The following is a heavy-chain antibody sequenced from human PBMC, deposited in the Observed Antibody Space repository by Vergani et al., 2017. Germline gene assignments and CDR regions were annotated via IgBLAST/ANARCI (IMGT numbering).Heavy chain of an antibody. CDR2: IYPGDSDT. Sequence: EVQLVQSGAEVKKPGESLKISCKGSGYSFTSYWIGWVRQMPGKGLEWMGIIYPGDSDTRYSPSFQGQVTISADKSISTAYLQWSSLKASDTAMYYCARQYYDFWSGYYAHYFDYWGQGTPVTVSS. CDR1: GYSFTSYW. D-gene: IGHD3-3*01. J-gene: IGHJ4*02. CDR3: ARQYYDFWSGYYAHYFDY. V-gene: IGHV5-51*01.